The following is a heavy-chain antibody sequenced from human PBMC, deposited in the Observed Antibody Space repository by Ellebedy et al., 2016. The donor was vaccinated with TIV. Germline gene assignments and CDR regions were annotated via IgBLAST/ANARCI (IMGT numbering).Heavy chain of an antibody. CDR2: ISGSGGST. J-gene: IGHJ4*02. Sequence: GESLKISXAASGFTFSSYAMSWVRQAPGKGLEWVSAISGSGGSTYYADSVKGRFTISRDNSKNTLYLQMNSLRAEDTAVYYCAKESSMILEWLLVDWGQGTLVTVSS. CDR1: GFTFSSYA. D-gene: IGHD3-3*01. V-gene: IGHV3-23*01. CDR3: AKESSMILEWLLVD.